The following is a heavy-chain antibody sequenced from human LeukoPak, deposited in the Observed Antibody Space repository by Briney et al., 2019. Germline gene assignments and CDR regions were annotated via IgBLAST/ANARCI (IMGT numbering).Heavy chain of an antibody. CDR1: GYTFTVYY. D-gene: IGHD3-16*01. CDR2: INPNSGGT. J-gene: IGHJ3*02. Sequence: ASVKVSCKASGYTFTVYYMHWVRQAPGQGLEWMGRINPNSGGTNYAQKFQGRVTMTRDTSISTAYMELSRLRSDDTAVYYCARLAGTQYDYAPPDIWGQGTMVTVSS. V-gene: IGHV1-2*06. CDR3: ARLAGTQYDYAPPDI.